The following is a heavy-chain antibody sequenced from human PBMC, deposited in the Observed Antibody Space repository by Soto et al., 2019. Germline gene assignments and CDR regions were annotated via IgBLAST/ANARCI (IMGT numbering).Heavy chain of an antibody. D-gene: IGHD3-10*01. J-gene: IGHJ5*02. CDR1: GGSISSYY. CDR3: ARGVLLWFGELLGWFDX. CDR2: IYYSGST. Sequence: PSETLSLTCTVSGGSISSYYWSWIRQPPGKGLEWIGYIYYSGSTNYNPSLKSRVTISVDTSKNQFSLKLSSVTAADTAVYYCARGVLLWFGELLGWFDXWGQGTLVTVSS. V-gene: IGHV4-59*08.